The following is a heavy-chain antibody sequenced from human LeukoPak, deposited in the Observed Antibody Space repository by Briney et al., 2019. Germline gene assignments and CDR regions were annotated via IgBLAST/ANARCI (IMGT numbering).Heavy chain of an antibody. CDR1: GFTFSNYW. CDR3: ARDYQSAIFGVEYYFDY. D-gene: IGHD3-3*01. V-gene: IGHV3-74*01. Sequence: GGSLRLSCAASGFTFSNYWMHWVRQAPGKGLVWVSRINTDGSSTNYADPVKGRFTISRDNAKNTLYLQMNSLRAEDTAVYYCARDYQSAIFGVEYYFDYWGQGTLVTVSS. J-gene: IGHJ4*02. CDR2: INTDGSST.